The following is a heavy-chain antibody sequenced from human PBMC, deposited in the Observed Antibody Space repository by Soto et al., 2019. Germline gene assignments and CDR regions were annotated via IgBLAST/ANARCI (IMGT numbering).Heavy chain of an antibody. CDR2: ISWNVGSI. Sequence: EVQLVESGGGLVQPVRSLRLSCAASGFTFDDYAMHWVRQAPGKGLEWVSGISWNVGSIAYADSVKGRFTISRDNAKNSLYLQMNSLRAEDTALYYCAKGVAGWYYFDYWGQGTLVTVSS. CDR1: GFTFDDYA. CDR3: AKGVAGWYYFDY. D-gene: IGHD3-3*01. V-gene: IGHV3-9*01. J-gene: IGHJ4*02.